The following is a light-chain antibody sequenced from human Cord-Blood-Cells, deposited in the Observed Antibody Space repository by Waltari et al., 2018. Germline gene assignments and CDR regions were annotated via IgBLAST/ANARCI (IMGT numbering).Light chain of an antibody. CDR1: QSISSY. CDR2: AAS. V-gene: IGKV1-39*01. CDR3: QQSYSTPWT. J-gene: IGKJ1*01. Sequence: IQMTQYPSSLSASVGERVTITCRASQSISSYLNWYQQKPGKAPKLLIYAASSLQSGVPSRFSGSGSGTDFTLTISSLQPEDFATYYCQQSYSTPWTFGQGTKVEIK.